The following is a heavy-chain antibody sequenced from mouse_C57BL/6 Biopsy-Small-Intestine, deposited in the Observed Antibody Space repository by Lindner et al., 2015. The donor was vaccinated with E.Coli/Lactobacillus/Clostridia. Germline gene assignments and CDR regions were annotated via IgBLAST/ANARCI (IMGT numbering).Heavy chain of an antibody. J-gene: IGHJ2*01. CDR2: IYPRDGST. Sequence: VQLQESGPELVKPGASVKLSCKASGYTFTSYDINWVKQRPGQGLEWIGWIYPRDGSTKYNEKFKGKATLTVDTFSSTAYMELHSLTSEDSAVYFCARGGIYYYGTEYYFDYWGQGTTLTVSS. CDR3: ARGGIYYYGTEYYFDY. V-gene: IGHV1-85*01. CDR1: GYTFTSYD. D-gene: IGHD1-1*01.